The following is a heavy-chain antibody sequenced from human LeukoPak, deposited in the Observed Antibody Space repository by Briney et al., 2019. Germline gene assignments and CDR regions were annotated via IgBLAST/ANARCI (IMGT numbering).Heavy chain of an antibody. CDR2: IDAGATST. Sequence: RGGSLRLSCAASGFPVNKYEMHWVRQAPGKGLEWVSYIDAGATSTNYADSVWGRFTLSRDNAQNSVHLQMNSLRDEDTAVYYCVSVRLLRSTKYFDYWGQGALVTVSS. D-gene: IGHD2-21*02. CDR3: VSVRLLRSTKYFDY. J-gene: IGHJ4*02. V-gene: IGHV3-48*03. CDR1: GFPVNKYE.